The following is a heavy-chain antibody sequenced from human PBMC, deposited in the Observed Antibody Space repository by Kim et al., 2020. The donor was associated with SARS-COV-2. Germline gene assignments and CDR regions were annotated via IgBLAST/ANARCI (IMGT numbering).Heavy chain of an antibody. CDR1: GGSFSGYY. D-gene: IGHD6-6*01. J-gene: IGHJ5*02. CDR3: ARGPSIAARIKNWFDP. Sequence: SETLSLTCAVYGGSFSGYYWSWIRQPPGKGLEWIGEINHSGSTNYNPSLKSRVTISVDTSKNQFSLKLSSVTAADTAVYYCARGPSIAARIKNWFDPWGQGTLVTVSS. V-gene: IGHV4-34*01. CDR2: INHSGST.